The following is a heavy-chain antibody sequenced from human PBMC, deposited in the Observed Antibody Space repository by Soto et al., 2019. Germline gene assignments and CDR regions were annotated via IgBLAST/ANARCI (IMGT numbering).Heavy chain of an antibody. V-gene: IGHV3-48*03. Sequence: EVQLVESGGGLVQPGGSLRLSCAASGFTFSSYEMNWVRQAPGKGLEWVSYISSSGSTIYYADSVKGRFTISRDNAKNSLYLQMNSLRDEDTTVYYCARGGLWFGQLYYYYGMDVWGQGTTVTVS. J-gene: IGHJ6*02. D-gene: IGHD3-10*01. CDR1: GFTFSSYE. CDR2: ISSSGSTI. CDR3: ARGGLWFGQLYYYYGMDV.